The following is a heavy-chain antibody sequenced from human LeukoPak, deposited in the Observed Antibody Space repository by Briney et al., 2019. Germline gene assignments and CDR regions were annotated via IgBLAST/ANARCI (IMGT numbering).Heavy chain of an antibody. V-gene: IGHV3-30*04. CDR1: GFTFSSYA. CDR2: ISFDGSNK. J-gene: IGHJ1*01. CDR3: ARGEVDCSGGSCYSAEYFQH. D-gene: IGHD2-15*01. Sequence: GGSLRLSCAASGFTFSSYAMHWVRQALGKGLGWGEVISFDGSNKYYADSVKGRFTISRDNSKNTLYLQMNSLRAEDTAVYYCARGEVDCSGGSCYSAEYFQHWGQGTLVTVSS.